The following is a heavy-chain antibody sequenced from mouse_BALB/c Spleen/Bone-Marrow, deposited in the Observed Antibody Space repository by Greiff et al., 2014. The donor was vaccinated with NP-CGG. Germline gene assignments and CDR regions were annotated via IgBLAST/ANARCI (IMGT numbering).Heavy chain of an antibody. CDR3: ARGGGSSGFFDV. Sequence: LQQSGPELVKPGALVKISCKASGYTFTNYDINWVKQRPGQGLEWIGWIYPGDGSTKYNERFKGKATLTADKSSSTAYMQPRSLASENSAVFFCARGGGSSGFFDVWGAGTTVTGSP. J-gene: IGHJ1*01. V-gene: IGHV1S33*01. CDR1: GYTFTNYD. CDR2: IYPGDGST. D-gene: IGHD3-1*01.